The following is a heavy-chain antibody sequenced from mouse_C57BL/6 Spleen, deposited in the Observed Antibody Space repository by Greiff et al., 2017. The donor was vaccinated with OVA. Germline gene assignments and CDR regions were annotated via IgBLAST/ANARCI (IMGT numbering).Heavy chain of an antibody. CDR1: GYTFTSYW. CDR2: IDPSDSYT. Sequence: QVQLQQPGAELVMPGASVKLSCKASGYTFTSYWMHWVKQRPGQGLEWIGEIDPSDSYTNYNQKFKGKSTLTVDKSSSTAYMQLSSLTSEDSAVYYCERRLIYAMDYWGQGTSVTVSS. CDR3: ERRLIYAMDY. J-gene: IGHJ4*01. V-gene: IGHV1-69*01.